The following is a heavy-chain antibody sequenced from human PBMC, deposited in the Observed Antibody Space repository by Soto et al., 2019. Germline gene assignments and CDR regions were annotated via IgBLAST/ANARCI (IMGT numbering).Heavy chain of an antibody. V-gene: IGHV3-15*01. D-gene: IGHD3-3*01. CDR2: IKSKTDGGTT. CDR3: TPFTDSYYDFWSGNYGDYYYGMDV. Sequence: PGASLRLSXAASGFTFRNAWMSWVRQAPGKGLEWVCRIKSKTDGGTTDYAAPVKGRFTISRDDSKNTLYLQMNSLKTEDTAVYYCTPFTDSYYDFWSGNYGDYYYGMDVWGQGTTVTVSS. CDR1: GFTFRNAW. J-gene: IGHJ6*02.